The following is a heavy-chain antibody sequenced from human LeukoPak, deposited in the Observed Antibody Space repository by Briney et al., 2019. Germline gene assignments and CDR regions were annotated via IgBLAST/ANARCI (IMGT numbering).Heavy chain of an antibody. CDR2: INSVGGTT. CDR1: GFIFSNYA. V-gene: IGHV3-23*01. Sequence: GGSLRLSCAASGFIFSNYAMYWVRQAPGKGLECVSVINSVGGTTYHTDSVKGRFTISRDNSKNTLYLQMNSLRAEDTAVYYCAKSVIPTSGTLRGYFDSWGQGTLVTVSS. D-gene: IGHD6-13*01. J-gene: IGHJ4*02. CDR3: AKSVIPTSGTLRGYFDS.